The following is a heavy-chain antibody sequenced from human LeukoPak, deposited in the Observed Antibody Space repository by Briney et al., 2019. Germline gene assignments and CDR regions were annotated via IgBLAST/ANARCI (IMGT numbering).Heavy chain of an antibody. D-gene: IGHD3-3*01. Sequence: GGSLRLSWAASGFTFSSYAMSWVRQAPGKGLEWVSAISGSGGSTYYADSVKGRFTISRDNSKNTLYLQMNSLRAEDTAVYYCAKCGLSVLRFLEWANFDYWGQGTLVTVSS. CDR1: GFTFSSYA. J-gene: IGHJ4*02. V-gene: IGHV3-23*01. CDR2: ISGSGGST. CDR3: AKCGLSVLRFLEWANFDY.